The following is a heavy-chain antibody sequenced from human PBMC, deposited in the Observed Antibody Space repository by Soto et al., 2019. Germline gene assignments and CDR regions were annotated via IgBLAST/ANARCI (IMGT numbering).Heavy chain of an antibody. D-gene: IGHD6-13*01. Sequence: ASVKVSCKVSGYTLTELSMHWVRQAPGKGLEWMGGFDPEDGETIYAQKFQGRVTMTEDTSTDTAYMELSSLRSEDTAVYYCATAIAAAPGDVYYFDYWGQGTLVTVSS. CDR3: ATAIAAAPGDVYYFDY. V-gene: IGHV1-24*01. J-gene: IGHJ4*02. CDR2: FDPEDGET. CDR1: GYTLTELS.